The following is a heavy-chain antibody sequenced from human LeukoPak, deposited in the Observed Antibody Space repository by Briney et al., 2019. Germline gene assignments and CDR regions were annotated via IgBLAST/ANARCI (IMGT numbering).Heavy chain of an antibody. CDR3: AKAGNYGSGSYYNVLLSFPPYDYYYYYGMDV. CDR1: GFTFSSYA. V-gene: IGHV3-23*01. CDR2: ISGSGGST. D-gene: IGHD3-10*01. J-gene: IGHJ6*02. Sequence: TGGSLRLSCAASGFTFSSYAMSWVRQAPGKGLEWVSAISGSGGSTYYADSVKGRFTISRDNSKNTLYLQMNSLRAEDTAVYYCAKAGNYGSGSYYNVLLSFPPYDYYYYYGMDVWGQGTTVTVSS.